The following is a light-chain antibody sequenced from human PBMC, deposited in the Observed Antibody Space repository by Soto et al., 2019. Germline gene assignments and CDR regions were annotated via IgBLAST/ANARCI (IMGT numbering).Light chain of an antibody. CDR2: DAS. CDR3: QQRSNWPPIT. V-gene: IGKV3-11*01. J-gene: IGKJ5*01. CDR1: QSVSSY. Sequence: EIVLTQSQDTLSLSPGESATLSCIASQSVSSYLAWYQQKPGQAPRLLIYDASNRATGIPARFSGSGSGTDFTLTISSLEPEDFAVYYCQQRSNWPPITFGQGTRLEIK.